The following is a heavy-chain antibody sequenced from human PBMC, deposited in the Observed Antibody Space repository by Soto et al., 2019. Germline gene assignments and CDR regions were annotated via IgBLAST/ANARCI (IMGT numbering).Heavy chain of an antibody. CDR1: GVSVSSGWFY. CDR2: GSNSGTT. CDR3: ARGATVTQYDY. Sequence: QVQLQESGPGLVKPSETLSLTCSVSGVSVSSGWFYWAWIRQPPGKGLEWIGFGSNSGTTNYKPSLMSRVTISVDTSRSQSSLKVNSLTAADTAVYYCARGATVTQYDYWGQGTQVTVSS. V-gene: IGHV4-61*01. D-gene: IGHD4-17*01. J-gene: IGHJ4*02.